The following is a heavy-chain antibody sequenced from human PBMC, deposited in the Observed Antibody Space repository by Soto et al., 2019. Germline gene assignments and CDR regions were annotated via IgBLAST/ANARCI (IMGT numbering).Heavy chain of an antibody. D-gene: IGHD6-25*01. J-gene: IGHJ3*02. CDR3: ARDHIAAADTYALDI. Sequence: GASVKVSCKASGYTFRSHYMHWVRQAPGQGLEWVGLINPGTGATTYAQKFQGRATMTSDTSTSTVYIELRSLTSEDTAVYYCARDHIAAADTYALDIWGQGTMGTVSS. CDR1: GYTFRSHY. V-gene: IGHV1-46*03. CDR2: INPGTGAT.